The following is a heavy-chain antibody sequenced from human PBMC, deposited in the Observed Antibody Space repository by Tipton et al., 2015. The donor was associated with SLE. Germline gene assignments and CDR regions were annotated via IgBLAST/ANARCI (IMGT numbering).Heavy chain of an antibody. Sequence: TLSLTCTVSGGSITRYYWNWIRRPPGKGLEWIGYIHYSGTTNSNPSLKSRVTISVDTSKNQFSLKLSSVTAADTAMYYCARGLWGYYYYMDVWGKGTTVTVSS. J-gene: IGHJ6*03. CDR1: GGSITRYY. CDR3: ARGLWGYYYYMDV. CDR2: IHYSGTT. V-gene: IGHV4-59*01. D-gene: IGHD3-16*01.